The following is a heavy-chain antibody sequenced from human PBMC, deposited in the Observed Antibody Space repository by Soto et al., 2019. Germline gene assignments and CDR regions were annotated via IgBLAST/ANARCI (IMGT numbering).Heavy chain of an antibody. D-gene: IGHD6-19*01. CDR3: ARQAIAVAGKLDY. V-gene: IGHV4-4*02. CDR1: GGSISSSNW. CDR2: IYHSGST. J-gene: IGHJ4*02. Sequence: QVQLQESGPGLVKPSGTLSLTCAVSGGSISSSNWWSWVRQPPGKGLEWIGEIYHSGSTNYNPSLKSRVTISVDKSKNHCALQRSSVTAADTAVYYCARQAIAVAGKLDYWGQGTLVTVSS.